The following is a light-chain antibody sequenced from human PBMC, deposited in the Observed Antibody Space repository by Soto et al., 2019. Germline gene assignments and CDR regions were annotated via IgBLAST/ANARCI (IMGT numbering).Light chain of an antibody. J-gene: IGKJ1*01. Sequence: DILMTQSPDSLAVSLGERATINCKSSQSVLFSSNNKNYLTWYQQRPGQPPRLLIYWASIRESGVPDRFSGSGSGTDFTLTINSLQAEDVAVYYCQQFYSTPWTFCQGTKVEIK. CDR2: WAS. CDR1: QSVLFSSNNKNY. CDR3: QQFYSTPWT. V-gene: IGKV4-1*01.